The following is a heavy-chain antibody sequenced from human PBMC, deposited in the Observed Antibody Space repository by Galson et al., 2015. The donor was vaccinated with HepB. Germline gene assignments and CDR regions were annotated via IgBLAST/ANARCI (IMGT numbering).Heavy chain of an antibody. J-gene: IGHJ5*01. Sequence: CAISGDSVSSDSATWNWIRQSPSRGLEWLGRTYYRSKWYNDYAMSVNGRITVNPDTSKDQFSLQLNPVTPEDAAIYYCARGITRKIDSWGQGTLVPVS. CDR2: TYYRSKWYN. CDR1: GDSVSSDSAT. V-gene: IGHV6-1*01. CDR3: ARGITRKIDS.